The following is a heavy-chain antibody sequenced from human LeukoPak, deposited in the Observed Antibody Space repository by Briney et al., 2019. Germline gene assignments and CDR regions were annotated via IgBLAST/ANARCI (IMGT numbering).Heavy chain of an antibody. CDR1: EYTFTGYY. D-gene: IGHD2-2*01. Sequence: GASVKVSCKTSEYTFTGYYMHWVRQAPGQGLEWMGWINPNSGDTNYAQKFQGRVTMTRDTSISTAYMELSRLRSDDTAVYYCARGIVVVPAAMLTEYFQHWGQGTLVTVSS. J-gene: IGHJ1*01. CDR3: ARGIVVVPAAMLTEYFQH. V-gene: IGHV1-2*02. CDR2: INPNSGDT.